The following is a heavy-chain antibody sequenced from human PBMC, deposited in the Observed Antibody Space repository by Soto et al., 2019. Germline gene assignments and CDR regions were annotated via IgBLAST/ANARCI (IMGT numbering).Heavy chain of an antibody. D-gene: IGHD1-26*01. J-gene: IGHJ4*02. CDR1: SWSVSSDCCD. V-gene: IGHV4-61*01. CDR3: ARDRLPYSASYKYFDF. CDR2: VYYSGNT. Sequence: PSETLSLTCTVSSWSVSSDCCDWSWIRQSPGKGLEWIGHVYYSGNTNYNPSLESRVTISVDTSKNQFSLKLSSVTAADTAVYYCARDRLPYSASYKYFDFWGQGTQVTGSS.